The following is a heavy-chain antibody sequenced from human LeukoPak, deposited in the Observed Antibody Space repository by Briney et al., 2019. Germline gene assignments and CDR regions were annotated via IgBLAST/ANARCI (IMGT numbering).Heavy chain of an antibody. Sequence: SETLSLTCTVSVYSISSGYYWGWIGQPPGKGLEWIGSIYHSGSTYYNPSLKSRVTISVDTSKNQFSLKLSSVNAADTAVYYCAPEANSGSKNYYWGQGTLVTASS. J-gene: IGHJ4*02. V-gene: IGHV4-38-2*02. CDR1: VYSISSGYY. CDR3: APEANSGSKNYY. D-gene: IGHD1-26*01. CDR2: IYHSGST.